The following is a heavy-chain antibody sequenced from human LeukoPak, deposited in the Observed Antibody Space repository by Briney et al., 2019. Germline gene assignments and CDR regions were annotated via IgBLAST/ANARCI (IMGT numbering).Heavy chain of an antibody. D-gene: IGHD5-12*01. CDR2: IIPIFGTP. J-gene: IGHJ4*02. CDR3: ARYQGSGYDFGFDY. Sequence: SVKVSCKASGGTFSNYAINWVRQAPGQGLEWMGGIIPIFGTPNYAQRFQGRVTITADDSTNTAYMELSSLRSDDTAVYYCARYQGSGYDFGFDYWGQGTLDTVSS. CDR1: GGTFSNYA. V-gene: IGHV1-69*13.